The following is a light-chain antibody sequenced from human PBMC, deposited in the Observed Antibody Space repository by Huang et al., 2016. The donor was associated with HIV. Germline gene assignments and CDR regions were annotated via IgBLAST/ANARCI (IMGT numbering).Light chain of an antibody. CDR2: DAS. V-gene: IGKV3-11*01. J-gene: IGKJ4*01. CDR1: QNINTH. Sequence: IVLTQSPATLSFFPGKKVSLSCRASQNINTHLAWSPQRPGQPPRLLIYDASSRVPGVAARFSGSGSGTDFTLTISSLESEDFATYYCQQRVNGLTFGGGTKV. CDR3: QQRVNGLT.